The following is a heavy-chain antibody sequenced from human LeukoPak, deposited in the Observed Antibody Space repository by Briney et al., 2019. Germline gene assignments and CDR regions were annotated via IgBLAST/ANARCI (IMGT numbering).Heavy chain of an antibody. CDR3: ATSNYYYDSSGPKGFFDY. V-gene: IGHV3-48*04. J-gene: IGHJ4*02. Sequence: GGSLRPSCAASGFTFSGSSMNWVRQAPGKGLEWVPHIDSSSGTIYYADSVKGRFTISRDNAKNSLYLQMNSLRAEDTAVYYCATSNYYYDSSGPKGFFDYWGQGTLVTVSS. D-gene: IGHD3-22*01. CDR2: IDSSSGTI. CDR1: GFTFSGSS.